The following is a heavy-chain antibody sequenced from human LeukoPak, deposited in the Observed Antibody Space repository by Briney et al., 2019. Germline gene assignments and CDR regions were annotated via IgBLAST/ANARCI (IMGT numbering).Heavy chain of an antibody. CDR3: AKDGGIAAAGTYY. J-gene: IGHJ4*02. D-gene: IGHD6-13*01. V-gene: IGHV3-23*01. Sequence: GGSLRLSCAASGFTFSSYSMNWVRQAPGKGLEWVLAISGSGGSTYYADSVKGRFTISRDNSKNTLYLQMNSLRAEDTAVYYCAKDGGIAAAGTYYWGQGTLVTVSS. CDR1: GFTFSSYS. CDR2: ISGSGGST.